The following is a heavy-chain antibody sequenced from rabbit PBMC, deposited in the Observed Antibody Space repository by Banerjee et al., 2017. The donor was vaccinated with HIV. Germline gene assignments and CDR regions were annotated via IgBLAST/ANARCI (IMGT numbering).Heavy chain of an antibody. J-gene: IGHJ6*01. CDR3: ARWSAAMSMVIIGCNLNL. Sequence: QQQLEESGGGLVKPEGSLTLTCKASGFSFSDRDVMSWVRQTPGKGLEWIACINAVTGMAVYANWAKGRVTVSKTSSTTLSLQMTSLTAADTATDFCARWSAAMSMVIIGCNLNLWGPGTLVTVS. CDR2: INAVTGMA. CDR1: GFSFSDRDV. V-gene: IGHV1S45*01. D-gene: IGHD2-1*01.